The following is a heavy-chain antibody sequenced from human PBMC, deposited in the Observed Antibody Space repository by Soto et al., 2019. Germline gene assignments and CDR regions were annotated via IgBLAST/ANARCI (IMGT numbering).Heavy chain of an antibody. CDR2: LYFNEGT. Sequence: QVQLQESGPGLVKPSQTLSLTCNVSGGPINSPDYYWTWIRQSPGKGLEWIGYLYFNEGTQYNPSLRTPISMSSDTSKKHFSLKLRSVTGADTAVYYCARGISKYSSWYEPHTWFDAWGQGALVTVSS. CDR1: GGPINSPDYY. J-gene: IGHJ5*02. D-gene: IGHD6-13*01. CDR3: ARGISKYSSWYEPHTWFDA. V-gene: IGHV4-30-4*01.